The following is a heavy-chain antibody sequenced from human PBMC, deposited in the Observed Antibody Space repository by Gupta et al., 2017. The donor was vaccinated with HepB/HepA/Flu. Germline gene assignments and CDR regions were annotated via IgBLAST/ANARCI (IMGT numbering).Heavy chain of an antibody. V-gene: IGHV3-30-3*01. CDR2: VAYDGTIK. CDR3: ARPLYDLWSSWNVRLDY. D-gene: IGHD3-3*01. J-gene: IGHJ4*02. CDR1: RFIFSTYD. Sequence: QVQLVESGGGVVQPGRSVRLSCAASRFIFSTYDMHWVRQATGKGLEWVARVAYDGTIKYYADSVKGRFTISRDIPKNTLYLQMSSLRVEDTAVYYCARPLYDLWSSWNVRLDYWGQGALVTVSS.